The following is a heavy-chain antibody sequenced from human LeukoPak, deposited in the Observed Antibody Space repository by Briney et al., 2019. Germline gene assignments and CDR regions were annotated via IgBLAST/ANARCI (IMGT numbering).Heavy chain of an antibody. Sequence: PSETLSLTCTVSGGSISSYYWSWIRQPPGKGLEWIGYIYYSGSTNYNPSLKSRVTISVDTSKNQFSLKLSSVTAADTAVYYCARVKSGSWRDYWGQGTLVTVSS. V-gene: IGHV4-59*01. J-gene: IGHJ4*02. D-gene: IGHD1-26*01. CDR2: IYYSGST. CDR3: ARVKSGSWRDY. CDR1: GGSISSYY.